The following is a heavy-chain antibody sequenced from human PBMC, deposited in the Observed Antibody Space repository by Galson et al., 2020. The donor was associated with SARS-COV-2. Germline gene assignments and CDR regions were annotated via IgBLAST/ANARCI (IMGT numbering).Heavy chain of an antibody. CDR1: GFSLSTSGMC. D-gene: IGHD1-1*01. CDR3: ARTWITGTTSRTFDY. V-gene: IGHV2-70*11. CDR2: IDWDGDK. Sequence: SGPTLVNPTQTLTLTCSLSGFSLSTSGMCVSWIRQPPGKALEWLARIDWDGDKHYNTSLKTRFTISKDTSKNQVVLTMTNMDPVDTATYYCARTWITGTTSRTFDYWGQGTLVTVSS. J-gene: IGHJ4*02.